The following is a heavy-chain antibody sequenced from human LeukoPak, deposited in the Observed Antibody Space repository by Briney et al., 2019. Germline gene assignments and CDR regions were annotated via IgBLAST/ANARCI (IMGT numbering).Heavy chain of an antibody. Sequence: GGSLRLSCAASGFTFSSYSMNWVRQAPGKGLEWVSYISSSSSTIYYADSVKGRFTISRDNAKNSLYLQMNSLRAEDTAVYYCARVEVPDAFDIWGQGTMVTVSS. J-gene: IGHJ3*02. CDR2: ISSSSSTI. CDR3: ARVEVPDAFDI. CDR1: GFTFSSYS. D-gene: IGHD1-1*01. V-gene: IGHV3-48*04.